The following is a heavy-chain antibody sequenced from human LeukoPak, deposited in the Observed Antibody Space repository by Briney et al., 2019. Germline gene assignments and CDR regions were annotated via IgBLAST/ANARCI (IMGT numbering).Heavy chain of an antibody. CDR3: ARDCPLWRFGELGRNYMDV. Sequence: SETLSLTCAVYGGSFSGYYWSWIRQPPGKGLEWIGEINHSGSTNYNPSLKSRVTISVDTSKNQFSLKLSSVTAADTAVYYCARDCPLWRFGELGRNYMDVWGKGTTVTVSS. CDR2: INHSGST. D-gene: IGHD3-10*01. CDR1: GGSFSGYY. V-gene: IGHV4-34*01. J-gene: IGHJ6*03.